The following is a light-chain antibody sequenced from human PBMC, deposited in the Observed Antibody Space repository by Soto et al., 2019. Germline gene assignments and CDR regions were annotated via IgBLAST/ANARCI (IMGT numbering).Light chain of an antibody. CDR2: GAS. J-gene: IGKJ1*01. CDR1: LTMNNN. V-gene: IGKV3-15*01. Sequence: EIVMTQSPATLSVSPGESVTLSCRASLTMNNNIAWYQHKPGQAPRLFIFGASSRATGVPGRFSGSGFGTEFTLSISSLQSEDFAVYYCQQYNERPPWTFGQGTTVEMK. CDR3: QQYNERPPWT.